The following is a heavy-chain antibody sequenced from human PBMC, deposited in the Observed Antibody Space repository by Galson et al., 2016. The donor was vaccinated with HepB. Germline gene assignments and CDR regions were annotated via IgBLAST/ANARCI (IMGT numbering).Heavy chain of an antibody. CDR1: GLSVSSSY. Sequence: SLRLSCAASGLSVSSSYVGWVRQPPGKGLEWVSITYDGGKSYFADAVRGRFTVSRDTSENTLYLQMNRLRVNDTAFYYCAEVHPREGWFDPWGQGTLVTVSS. CDR2: TYDGGKS. J-gene: IGHJ5*02. V-gene: IGHV3-53*01. CDR3: AEVHPREGWFDP.